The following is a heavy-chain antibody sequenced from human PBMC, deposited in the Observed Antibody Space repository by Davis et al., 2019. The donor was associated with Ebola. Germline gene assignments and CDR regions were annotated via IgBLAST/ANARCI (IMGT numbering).Heavy chain of an antibody. CDR2: TYSDGSS. J-gene: IGHJ5*02. CDR1: GFIVSSSY. CDR3: AKAGAVFDISMWYLWFNP. V-gene: IGHV3-53*01. Sequence: GGSLRLSCAASGFIVSSSYMTWVRQAPGEGLECVSVTYSDGSSYYADSVKGRFTISSDNSKNTLYLQMKSLRVEDTAIYYCAKAGAVFDISMWYLWFNPWGQGTLVTVSS. D-gene: IGHD6-13*01.